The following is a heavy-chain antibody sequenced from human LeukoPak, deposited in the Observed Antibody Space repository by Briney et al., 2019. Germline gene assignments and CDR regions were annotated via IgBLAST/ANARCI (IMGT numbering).Heavy chain of an antibody. J-gene: IGHJ4*02. Sequence: PGGSLRLSCAASGFTFSSYAMSWVRQVPGKGLEWVSAFSGSGSMYYAESVKGRFTISRDNSKNTLYLQMNSLRAEDTAVYYCAKDSDGWQFDYWGQGTLVTVSS. CDR3: AKDSDGWQFDY. D-gene: IGHD2-15*01. CDR2: FSGSGSM. CDR1: GFTFSSYA. V-gene: IGHV3-23*01.